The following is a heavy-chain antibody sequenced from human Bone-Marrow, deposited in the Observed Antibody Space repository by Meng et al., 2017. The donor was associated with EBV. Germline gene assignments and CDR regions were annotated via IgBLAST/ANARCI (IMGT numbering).Heavy chain of an antibody. CDR1: CGSISSSSNC. V-gene: IGHV4-39*01. J-gene: IGHJ5*02. CDR2: IYYSGST. Sequence: VMPLTPLYHTIRVLCGSISSSSNCWGWVRLPPGKGLEWIGRIYYSGSTYYNPSLKSRVTISVDTSKNQFSLNLSSVTAADTAVYYCARRSPLRVLDPWGQGTLVTVSS. CDR3: ARRSPLRVLDP.